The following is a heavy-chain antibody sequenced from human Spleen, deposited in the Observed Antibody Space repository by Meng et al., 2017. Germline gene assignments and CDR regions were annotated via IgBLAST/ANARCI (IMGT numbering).Heavy chain of an antibody. D-gene: IGHD6-13*01. CDR3: ARGLTRSTAAAFG. CDR2: INHSGST. Sequence: GSLRLSCAVYSGSFSGHYWSWIRQPPGKGLEWIGEINHSGSTNYNPSLKSRVTISVDTSKNQFSLKLSSVTAADTAVYYCARGLTRSTAAAFGWGQGTLVTVSS. J-gene: IGHJ4*02. V-gene: IGHV4-34*01. CDR1: SGSFSGHY.